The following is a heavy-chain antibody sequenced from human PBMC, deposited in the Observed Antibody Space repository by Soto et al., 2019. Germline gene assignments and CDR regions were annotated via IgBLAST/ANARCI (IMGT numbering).Heavy chain of an antibody. CDR3: TTDGERFGSHAY. D-gene: IGHD3-10*01. V-gene: IGHV3-15*01. CDR2: IKSKTDGGTT. J-gene: IGHJ4*02. Sequence: EVQLVESGGGLVKPGGSLRLSCAASGFTFSNAWMSWVRQAPGKGLEWVGRIKSKTDGGTTDYAAPVKGRFTISRDDSKNTLYLQMNSLKPEDTAVYYCTTDGERFGSHAYWGQGTLVTVSS. CDR1: GFTFSNAW.